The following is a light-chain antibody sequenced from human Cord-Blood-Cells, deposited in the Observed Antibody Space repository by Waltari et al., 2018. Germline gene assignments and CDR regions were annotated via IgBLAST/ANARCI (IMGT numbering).Light chain of an antibody. V-gene: IGLV3-21*04. J-gene: IGLJ2*01. CDR3: QVWDSSSDHVV. Sequence: SYVLTQPPSVSVAPGKTARITCGGNNIGSKSVHWYQQKPGQAPVLVIYYDSDWPSGSPERFSGSKSGNTATLTISRGEAGDEADYYCQVWDSSSDHVVFGGGTKLTVL. CDR2: YDS. CDR1: NIGSKS.